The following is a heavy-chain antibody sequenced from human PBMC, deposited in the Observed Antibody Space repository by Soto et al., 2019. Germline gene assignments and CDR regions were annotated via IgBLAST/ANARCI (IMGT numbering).Heavy chain of an antibody. CDR3: ARTSIVVVTAPLNWFDP. J-gene: IGHJ5*02. Sequence: QVQLVESGGGVVQPGRSLRLSCAASGFTFSSYAMHWVRQAPGKGLEWVAVISYDGSNKYYADSVKGRFTISRDNSKNTLYLQMNSLSAEDTAVYYCARTSIVVVTAPLNWFDPWGQGTLVTVSS. CDR1: GFTFSSYA. V-gene: IGHV3-30-3*01. D-gene: IGHD2-21*02. CDR2: ISYDGSNK.